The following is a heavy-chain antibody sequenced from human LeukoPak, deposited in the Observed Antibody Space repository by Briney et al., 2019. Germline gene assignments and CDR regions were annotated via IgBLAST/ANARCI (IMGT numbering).Heavy chain of an antibody. V-gene: IGHV3-21*01. D-gene: IGHD5-24*01. CDR2: ISSSSSYI. J-gene: IGHJ4*02. Sequence: GGSLRLSCAASGFTFSSYSMNWVRQAPGKGLEWVSSISSSSSYIYYADSVKGRFTISRDNAKNSLYLQINSLRAEDTAVYYCARVGDGYNSPFEYWGQGTLVTVSS. CDR1: GFTFSSYS. CDR3: ARVGDGYNSPFEY.